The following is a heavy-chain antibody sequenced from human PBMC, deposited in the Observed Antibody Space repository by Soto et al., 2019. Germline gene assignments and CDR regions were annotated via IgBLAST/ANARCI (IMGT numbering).Heavy chain of an antibody. CDR3: TSLYRTEP. Sequence: EVQLVESGGGLVEPGGSLRLSCAASGLFLGDRWMNWVRQAPGKGLEWVALIKRKSDGGTTDYAAPVKGRFTVSRDDSKNIVFLQMESLKAEDTAVYYCTSLYRTEPWGQGTLVTVSS. J-gene: IGHJ5*02. CDR1: GLFLGDRW. D-gene: IGHD3-10*01. V-gene: IGHV3-15*07. CDR2: IKRKSDGGTT.